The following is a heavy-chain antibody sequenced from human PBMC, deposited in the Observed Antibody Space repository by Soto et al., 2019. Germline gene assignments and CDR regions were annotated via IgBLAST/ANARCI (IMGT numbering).Heavy chain of an antibody. CDR2: VYHNGNT. Sequence: QVQLQESGPGLVKPSETLSPTCTVSGASIDNYYWSWIRQPPGEGLEWIAYVYHNGNTNYNPSLKSRVTISLDTSKNQFSLKLNSVTAADTAMYYCARENSGSPGDYWGQGILVTVSS. D-gene: IGHD3-10*01. CDR3: ARENSGSPGDY. CDR1: GASIDNYY. J-gene: IGHJ4*02. V-gene: IGHV4-59*01.